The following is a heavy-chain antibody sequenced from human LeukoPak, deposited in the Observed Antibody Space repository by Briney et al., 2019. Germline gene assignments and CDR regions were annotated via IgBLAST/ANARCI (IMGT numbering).Heavy chain of an antibody. Sequence: PGGSLRLSCAASGFTFSSYAMSWVRQAPGKGLEWVANIKQDGSEKYYVDSVKGRFTISRDNAKNSLYLQMNSLRAEDTAVYYCARDRTYYYGSGSYYIDYWGQGTLVTVSS. V-gene: IGHV3-7*01. CDR2: IKQDGSEK. J-gene: IGHJ4*02. CDR1: GFTFSSYA. D-gene: IGHD3-10*01. CDR3: ARDRTYYYGSGSYYIDY.